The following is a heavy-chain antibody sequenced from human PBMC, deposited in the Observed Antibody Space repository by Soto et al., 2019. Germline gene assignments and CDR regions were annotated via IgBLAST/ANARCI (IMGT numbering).Heavy chain of an antibody. D-gene: IGHD4-17*01. CDR3: ARDRGDYGY. J-gene: IGHJ4*02. V-gene: IGHV3-66*01. Sequence: PGGSLRLSCAASGLTISTNYMSWVRQAPGKGLEWVSVIYSGGSTYCADSVKGRFTISRDNSKNTVYLQMNSLRAEDSAVYYCARDRGDYGYWGQGTLVTVSS. CDR1: GLTISTNY. CDR2: IYSGGST.